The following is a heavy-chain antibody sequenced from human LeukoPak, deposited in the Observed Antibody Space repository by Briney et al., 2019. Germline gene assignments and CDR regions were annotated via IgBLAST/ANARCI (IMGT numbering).Heavy chain of an antibody. Sequence: PGGSLRLSCAASGFTFNKYGMHWVRQAPGKGLEWVSYISSSGNTTYNADSVKGRFSITRDNAKNSLYLQMNSLRAEDTAVYYCARDGGSAWFLDYWGQGTLVTVSS. CDR2: ISSSGNTT. V-gene: IGHV3-48*03. CDR3: ARDGGSAWFLDY. CDR1: GFTFNKYG. D-gene: IGHD6-19*01. J-gene: IGHJ4*02.